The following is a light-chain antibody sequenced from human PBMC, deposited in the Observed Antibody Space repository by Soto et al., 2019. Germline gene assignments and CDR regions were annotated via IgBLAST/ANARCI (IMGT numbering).Light chain of an antibody. CDR3: QQYGSSPLP. CDR2: DAS. Sequence: EFVLTQSPGTLSLYPGERATLSCRASQTVRNNYLAWYQQKPGQAPRLLIYDASSRATGIPDRFSGGGSGTDFTLTISRLEPEDFAVYYCQQYGSSPLPFGQGTKVDI. J-gene: IGKJ1*01. CDR1: QTVRNNY. V-gene: IGKV3-20*01.